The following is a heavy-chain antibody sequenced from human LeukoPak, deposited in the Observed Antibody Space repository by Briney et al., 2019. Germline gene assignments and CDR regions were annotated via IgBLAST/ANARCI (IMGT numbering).Heavy chain of an antibody. Sequence: GGSLRLSCEASGFTFNSYAMAWVRQAPGKGLEWVSSVFGSGETHYTDSVKGRFTISRDNSKNTLYLQMNSLRAEDTAVYYCAKMGVVAARPGTFDYWGQGTLVTVSS. J-gene: IGHJ4*02. CDR3: AKMGVVAARPGTFDY. V-gene: IGHV3-23*01. CDR1: GFTFNSYA. D-gene: IGHD6-6*01. CDR2: VFGSGET.